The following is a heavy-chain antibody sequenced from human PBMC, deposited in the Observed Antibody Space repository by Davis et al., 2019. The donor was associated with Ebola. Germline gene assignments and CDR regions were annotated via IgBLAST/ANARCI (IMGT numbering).Heavy chain of an antibody. J-gene: IGHJ4*02. V-gene: IGHV1-18*01. CDR2: ISAYNGTT. Sequence: ASVKVSCKASGYTFTSYGISWVRQAPGQGLEWMGWISAYNGTTNYAQKLQGRVTMTTDTSTSTAYIELRSLRSDDTAVYYCARDTYYDYVWGSYRYPGGLDYWGQGTLVTVSS. CDR3: ARDTYYDYVWGSYRYPGGLDY. CDR1: GYTFTSYG. D-gene: IGHD3-16*02.